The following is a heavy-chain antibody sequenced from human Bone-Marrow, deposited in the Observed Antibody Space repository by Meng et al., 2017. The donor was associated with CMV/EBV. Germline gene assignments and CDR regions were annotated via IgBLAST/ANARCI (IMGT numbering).Heavy chain of an antibody. V-gene: IGHV3-21*01. Sequence: GGSLRLSCAASGFTFSSYSMNWVRQAPGKGLEWVSSISSSSSYIYYADSVKGRFTISRDNAKNSLYLQMNSLRAEDTAVYYCARARVVVPAAHYFDYWGQATLATVSS. CDR1: GFTFSSYS. D-gene: IGHD2-2*01. J-gene: IGHJ4*02. CDR3: ARARVVVPAAHYFDY. CDR2: ISSSSSYI.